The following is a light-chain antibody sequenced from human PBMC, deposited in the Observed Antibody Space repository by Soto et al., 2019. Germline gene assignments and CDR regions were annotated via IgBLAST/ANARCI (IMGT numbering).Light chain of an antibody. CDR2: DAS. J-gene: IGKJ5*01. V-gene: IGKV3-11*01. Sequence: EIVLTQSPASLSSSPGERATLSCRASQNIRSSLAWYQQRPGQAPRLLIYDASTRATGIPPRFSGGGSGTEFTVTISSLQSEDFAVYYCQQRSNWPPITFGQGTRLEIK. CDR1: QNIRSS. CDR3: QQRSNWPPIT.